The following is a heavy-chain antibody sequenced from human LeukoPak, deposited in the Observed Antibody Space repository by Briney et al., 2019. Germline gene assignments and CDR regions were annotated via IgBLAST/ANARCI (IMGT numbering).Heavy chain of an antibody. CDR1: GYTFTSYY. V-gene: IGHV1-2*02. CDR3: ARWPIAAVDYYYYYMDV. CDR2: INPNSGGT. D-gene: IGHD6-13*01. J-gene: IGHJ6*03. Sequence: ASVKVSCKASGYTFTSYYMHWVRQAPGQGLEWMGWINPNSGGTNYAQKFQGRVTMTRDTSISTAYMELSRLRSDDTAVYYCARWPIAAVDYYYYYMDVWGKGTTVTVSS.